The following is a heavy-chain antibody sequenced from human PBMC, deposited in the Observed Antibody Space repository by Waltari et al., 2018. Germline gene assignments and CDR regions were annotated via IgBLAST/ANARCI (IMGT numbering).Heavy chain of an antibody. D-gene: IGHD1-26*01. J-gene: IGHJ4*02. Sequence: EVQLVESGGVVVQPGGSLRLSCAASGFPFDDYAMHWVRQAPGKGLEWVSLISWDGGSTYYADSVKGRFTISRDNSKNSLYLQMNSLRAEDTALYYCAKAGRSGSDHFDYWGQGTLVTVSS. CDR3: AKAGRSGSDHFDY. CDR2: ISWDGGST. CDR1: GFPFDDYA. V-gene: IGHV3-43D*03.